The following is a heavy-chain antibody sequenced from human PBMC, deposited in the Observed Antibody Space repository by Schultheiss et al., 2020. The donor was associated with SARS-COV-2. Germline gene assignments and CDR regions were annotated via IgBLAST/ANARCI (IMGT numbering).Heavy chain of an antibody. CDR2: IFYSGTT. J-gene: IGHJ6*02. D-gene: IGHD3-10*01. CDR1: GGSISSGGYY. V-gene: IGHV4-31*03. Sequence: SETLSLTCTVSGGSISSGGYYWSWIRQHPGKGLEWIGYIFYSGTTYYNPSLRSRLTISVDTSKNQFSLKLSSVTAADTAVYYCARGNLGLLWFGTSVYGMDVWGQGTTVTVSS. CDR3: ARGNLGLLWFGTSVYGMDV.